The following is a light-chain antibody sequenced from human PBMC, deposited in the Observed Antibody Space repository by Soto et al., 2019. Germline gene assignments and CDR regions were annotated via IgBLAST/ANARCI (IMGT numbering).Light chain of an antibody. CDR1: SGHSTYA. J-gene: IGLJ2*01. CDR3: QTWGTDVVV. CDR2: LNTDGSH. Sequence: QLVLTQSPSASASLGPSVKLTCTLSSGHSTYAIAWHQQQPEKGPRYLMSLNTDGSHTKGDGIPDRFSGSSSGAERYLTISSLQSVDEADYYCQTWGTDVVVFGGGTKLTVL. V-gene: IGLV4-69*01.